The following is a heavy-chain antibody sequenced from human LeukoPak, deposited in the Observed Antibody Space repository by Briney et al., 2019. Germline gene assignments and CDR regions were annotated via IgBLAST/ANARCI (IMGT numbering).Heavy chain of an antibody. J-gene: IGHJ5*02. CDR1: GFTFSSYE. V-gene: IGHV3-48*03. CDR2: ISSSGNTK. D-gene: IGHD2-15*01. Sequence: GGSLRLSCAASGFTFSSYEMNWVRQAPGQGRGWVSYISSSGNTKYYADSVKGRFTISRDNAKNSLYLQMNSLRAEDTPVYYCAREDPRIIGYCSGGSCNWFDPWGQGTLVTVSS. CDR3: AREDPRIIGYCSGGSCNWFDP.